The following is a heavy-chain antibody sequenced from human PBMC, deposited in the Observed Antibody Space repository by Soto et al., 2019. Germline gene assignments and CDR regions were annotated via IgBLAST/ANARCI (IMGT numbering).Heavy chain of an antibody. CDR3: AKGPVGATPDDY. V-gene: IGHV3-30*18. D-gene: IGHD1-26*01. CDR1: GFTFSSYG. Sequence: GGSLRLSCAASGFTFSSYGMHWVRQAPGKGLEWVAVISYDGSNKYYADSVKGRFTISRDNSKNMLYLQMNSLRAEDTAVYYCAKGPVGATPDDYWGQGTLVTVSS. CDR2: ISYDGSNK. J-gene: IGHJ4*02.